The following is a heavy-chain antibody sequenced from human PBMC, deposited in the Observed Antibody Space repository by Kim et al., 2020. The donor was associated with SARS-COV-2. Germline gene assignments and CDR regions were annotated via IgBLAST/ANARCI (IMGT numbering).Heavy chain of an antibody. D-gene: IGHD3-10*01. V-gene: IGHV4-39*01. CDR2: ISSRGGI. J-gene: IGHJ4*02. Sequence: SETLSLTCTVSGDSVSSSRYYWGWIRQPPGKGLEWIGGISSRGGINDNPSIRSRVTISADTSKNQISLWLNSVTAADTAVYFCARHRDYGYDSRYYPDYWGQGILVIVPS. CDR3: ARHRDYGYDSRYYPDY. CDR1: GDSVSSSRYY.